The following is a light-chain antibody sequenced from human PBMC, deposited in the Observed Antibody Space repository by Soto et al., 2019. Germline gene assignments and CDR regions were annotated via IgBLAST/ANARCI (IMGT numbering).Light chain of an antibody. CDR3: QQYGSSPWA. J-gene: IGKJ1*01. CDR1: EGVASNY. CDR2: TAS. V-gene: IGKV3-20*01. Sequence: EIVLTQAPGSLSLSLGDSATLFCRASEGVASNYLAWYQQQPGRAPRLLIYTASSRATDIPDRFSGSGSGTDFTLTISRLEPEDVAVYYCQQYGSSPWAFGQGTKVDIK.